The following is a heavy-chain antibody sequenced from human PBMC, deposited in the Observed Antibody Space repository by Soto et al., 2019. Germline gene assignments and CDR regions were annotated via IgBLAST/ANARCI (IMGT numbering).Heavy chain of an antibody. J-gene: IGHJ4*02. D-gene: IGHD3-10*02. CDR3: AKSDLRLLPSGPFDY. V-gene: IGHV3-30*18. CDR1: GFTFSSYG. CDR2: ISYDGSNK. Sequence: GGSLRLSCAASGFTFSSYGMHWVRQAPGKGLEWVAVISYDGSNKYYADSVKGRFTISRDNSKNTLYLQMNSLRAEDTAVYYCAKSDLRLLPSGPFDYWGQGTLVTVSS.